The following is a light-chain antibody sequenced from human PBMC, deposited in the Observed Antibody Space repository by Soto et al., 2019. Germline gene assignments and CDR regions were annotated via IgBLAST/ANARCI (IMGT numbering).Light chain of an antibody. CDR1: QSVGSY. J-gene: IGKJ2*01. Sequence: EIVMTQSPATLSVSPGGGATLSCRDSQSVGSYLAWYQQRPGQPPRLLIYGASTRATGIPARFSGSGSGTEFSLTISSLQSEDFAVYYCQQYNTWPPRYTFGQGTKLEIK. CDR3: QQYNTWPPRYT. CDR2: GAS. V-gene: IGKV3-15*01.